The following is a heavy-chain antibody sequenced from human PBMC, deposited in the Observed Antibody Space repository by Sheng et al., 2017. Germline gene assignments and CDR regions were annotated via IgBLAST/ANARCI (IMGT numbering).Heavy chain of an antibody. D-gene: IGHD2-8*01. J-gene: IGHJ3*02. Sequence: QVQLQQWGAGLLKPSETLSLTCAVYGGSFSGYYWSWIRQPPGKGLEWIGEINHSGSTNYNPSLKSRVTISVDTSKNQFSLKLSSVTAADTAVYYCARGGRDIVLMVYAMHAFDIWGPRDNGHRLF. CDR2: INHSGST. CDR1: GGSFSGYY. V-gene: IGHV4-34*01. CDR3: ARGGRDIVLMVYAMHAFDI.